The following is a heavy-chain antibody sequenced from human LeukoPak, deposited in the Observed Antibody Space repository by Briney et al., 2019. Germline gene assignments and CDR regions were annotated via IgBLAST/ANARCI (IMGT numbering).Heavy chain of an antibody. CDR3: ASQSSGWYWNYYYYYGMDV. D-gene: IGHD6-19*01. CDR2: IIPIFGTA. V-gene: IGHV1-69*13. Sequence: SVTVSCKASGGTFSSYAISWVRQAPGQGLEWMGGIIPIFGTANYAQKFQGRVTITADESTSTAYMELSSLRSEDTAVYYCASQSSGWYWNYYYYYGMDVWGQGTTVTVSS. J-gene: IGHJ6*02. CDR1: GGTFSSYA.